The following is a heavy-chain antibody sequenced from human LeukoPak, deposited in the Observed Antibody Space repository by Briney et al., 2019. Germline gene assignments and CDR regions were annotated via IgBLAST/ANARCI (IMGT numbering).Heavy chain of an antibody. J-gene: IGHJ4*02. CDR2: ISSSGSTV. CDR1: GFTFSSYE. Sequence: GGSLRLSCAASGFTFSSYEMNWVRQAPGKGLEWISYISSSGSTVYYADSVKGRFTISRDNAKNSLYLQMNSLRAEDTALYYCAKERGYGYNHIDYWGQGTLVTVSS. D-gene: IGHD5-24*01. V-gene: IGHV3-48*03. CDR3: AKERGYGYNHIDY.